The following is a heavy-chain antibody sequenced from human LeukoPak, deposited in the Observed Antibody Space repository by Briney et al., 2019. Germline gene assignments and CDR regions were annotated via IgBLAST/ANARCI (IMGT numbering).Heavy chain of an antibody. J-gene: IGHJ4*02. CDR3: TRDQTPYY. Sequence: GGSLRLSCTASGFTFGDYAMTWVRQAPGKGVEWVGFIRSKIYGCTPEYAAAVKDIFTISRDDFKGIAYLQMDSLKPEDTAVYYCTRDQTPYYWGQGTLVTVSS. CDR2: IRSKIYGCTP. CDR1: GFTFGDYA. V-gene: IGHV3-49*04.